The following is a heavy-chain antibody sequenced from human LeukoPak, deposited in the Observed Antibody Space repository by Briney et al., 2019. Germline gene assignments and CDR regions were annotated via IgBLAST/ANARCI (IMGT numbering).Heavy chain of an antibody. CDR3: ARLGLGSSRDY. D-gene: IGHD6-6*01. CDR1: SSAW. Sequence: SSAWMSWVRQPPGKGLEWIGSIYYSGTTYYNPSLKSRVTISVDTSKNQFSLKLSSVTAADTAVYYCARLGLGSSRDYWGQGTLVTVSS. CDR2: IYYSGTT. V-gene: IGHV4-39*01. J-gene: IGHJ4*02.